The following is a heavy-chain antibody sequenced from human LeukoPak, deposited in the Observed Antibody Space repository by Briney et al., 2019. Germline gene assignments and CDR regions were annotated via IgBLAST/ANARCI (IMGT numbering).Heavy chain of an antibody. CDR3: ARGMRIAAAGSPFDY. CDR1: GYTFTAYY. J-gene: IGHJ4*01. D-gene: IGHD6-13*01. CDR2: INPSGGST. V-gene: IGHV1-46*01. Sequence: AASVKVSCKASGYTFTAYYMHWVRQAPGQGLEWMGLINPSGGSTSYAQKFQGRVTMTRDTSTSTVYMELSSLRSEDTAVYYCARGMRIAAAGSPFDYWGQEPWSPSPQ.